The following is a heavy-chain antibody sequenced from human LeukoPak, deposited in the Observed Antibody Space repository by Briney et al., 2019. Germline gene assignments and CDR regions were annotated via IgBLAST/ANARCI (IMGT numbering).Heavy chain of an antibody. V-gene: IGHV4-31*03. CDR3: ARDGGIQLWSRYFQH. CDR2: IYYSGST. Sequence: SETLSLTCTVSGGSISSGGYYWSWLRQHPGKGLEWIGYIYYSGSTYYNPSLKSRVTISVDTSKNQFSLKLSSVTAADTAVYYCARDGGIQLWSRYFQHWGQGTLVTVSS. CDR1: GGSISSGGYY. D-gene: IGHD5-18*01. J-gene: IGHJ1*01.